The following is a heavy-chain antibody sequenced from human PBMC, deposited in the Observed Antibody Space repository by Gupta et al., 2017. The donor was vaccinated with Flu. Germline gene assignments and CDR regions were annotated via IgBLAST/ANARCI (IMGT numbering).Heavy chain of an antibody. CDR2: ISAYNGNT. CDR1: GYTFTSYG. J-gene: IGHJ5*02. Sequence: QVQLVQSGAEVKKPGASVKVSCKASGYTFTSYGISWVRQAPGQGLEWMGWISAYNGNTNYAQKLRGRVTMTTDTSTSTAYMELSSLRSDDTAVYYCARRGVVPAAIHPISRTGTVDWFDPWGQGTLVTVSS. D-gene: IGHD2-2*02. CDR3: ARRGVVPAAIHPISRTGTVDWFDP. V-gene: IGHV1-18*01.